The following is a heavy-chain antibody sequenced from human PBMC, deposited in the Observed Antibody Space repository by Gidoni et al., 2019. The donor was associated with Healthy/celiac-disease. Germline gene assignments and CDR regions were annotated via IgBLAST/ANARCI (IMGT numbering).Heavy chain of an antibody. V-gene: IGHV3-23*01. CDR3: AKDRSGSYWPFDY. Sequence: EVQLLEAGGGLVQPGGSLRLSCAASGFTCSSHALSWVRQAPGKGMEWVSAISGSGGSTYYAVSVKGRFTISTDNSKNTLYLQMTSLRAEYTAVYYCAKDRSGSYWPFDYWGQGTLVTVSS. CDR1: GFTCSSHA. J-gene: IGHJ4*02. CDR2: ISGSGGST. D-gene: IGHD1-26*01.